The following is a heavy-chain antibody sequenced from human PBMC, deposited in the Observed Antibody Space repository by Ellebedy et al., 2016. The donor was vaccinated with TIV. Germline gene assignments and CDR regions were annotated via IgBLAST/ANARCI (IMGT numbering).Heavy chain of an antibody. CDR1: GFTVSSNY. J-gene: IGHJ4*02. CDR3: ARKYIYGFD. D-gene: IGHD5-18*01. Sequence: PGGSLRLSCAASGFTVSSNYMSWVRQAPGKGLEWVSVIYSGGATSYADSVKGIFTISRDNSKNTLYLQMNSLRVEDTAVYYCARKYIYGFDWGQGTLVTVSS. CDR2: IYSGGAT. V-gene: IGHV3-66*01.